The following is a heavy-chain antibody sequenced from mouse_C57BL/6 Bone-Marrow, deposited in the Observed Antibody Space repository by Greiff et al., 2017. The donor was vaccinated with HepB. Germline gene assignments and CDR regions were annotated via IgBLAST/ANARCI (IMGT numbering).Heavy chain of an antibody. V-gene: IGHV5-15*01. CDR3: ARHGFHYAMDY. CDR1: GFTFSDYG. J-gene: IGHJ4*01. D-gene: IGHD2-2*01. Sequence: EVQLVESGGGLVQPGGSLKLSCAASGFTFSDYGMAWVRQAPRKGPEWVAFISNLAYSIYYADTVTGRFTISRENAKNTLYLEMSSLRSEDTAMYYCARHGFHYAMDYWGQGTSVTVSS. CDR2: ISNLAYSI.